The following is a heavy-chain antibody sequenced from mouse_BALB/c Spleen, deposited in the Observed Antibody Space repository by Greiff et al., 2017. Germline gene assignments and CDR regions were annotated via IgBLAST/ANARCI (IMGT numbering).Heavy chain of an antibody. J-gene: IGHJ3*01. D-gene: IGHD2-1*01. CDR1: GYTFTSYW. CDR3: ARVDYGNSFAY. Sequence: QVQLQQSGAELAKPGASVQMSCKASGYTFTSYWMHWVKQRPGQGLEWIGYINPSTGYTEYNQKFKDKATLTADKSSSTAYMQLSSLTSEDSAVYYCARVDYGNSFAYGGQGTLVTVSA. V-gene: IGHV1-7*01. CDR2: INPSTGYT.